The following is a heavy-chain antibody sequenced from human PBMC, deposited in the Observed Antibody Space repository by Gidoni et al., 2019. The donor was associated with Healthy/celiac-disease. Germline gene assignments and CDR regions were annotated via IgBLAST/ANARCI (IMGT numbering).Heavy chain of an antibody. Sequence: EVHLLESGGGLVQPGGSLRLSCAASGFTFRSDAMSWVLQAPGKGLEWVSAISGSGGSTYYADSVKGRFTISRDNSKNTLYLQMNRLRAEDTAVYYGAKKGGLYLYGDYVDYWGQGTLGTVSS. CDR3: AKKGGLYLYGDYVDY. V-gene: IGHV3-23*01. CDR1: GFTFRSDA. D-gene: IGHD4-17*01. J-gene: IGHJ4*02. CDR2: ISGSGGST.